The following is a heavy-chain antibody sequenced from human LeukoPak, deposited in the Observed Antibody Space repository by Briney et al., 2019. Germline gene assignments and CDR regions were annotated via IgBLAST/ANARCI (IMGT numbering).Heavy chain of an antibody. D-gene: IGHD3-22*01. CDR3: ARVAGYYDSSGYYVRY. CDR1: GFTFSDYY. Sequence: PGGSLRLSCAASGFTFSDYYMSWIRQDPGKGLEWVSYISSSGSTIYYADSVKSRFTISRDNARNSLYLQMNSLRAEDTAVYYCARVAGYYDSSGYYVRYWGQGTLVTVSS. CDR2: ISSSGSTI. J-gene: IGHJ4*02. V-gene: IGHV3-11*04.